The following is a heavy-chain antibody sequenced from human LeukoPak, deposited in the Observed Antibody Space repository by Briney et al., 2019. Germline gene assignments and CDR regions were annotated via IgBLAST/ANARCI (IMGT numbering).Heavy chain of an antibody. CDR1: GFTFSSYS. D-gene: IGHD5-18*01. J-gene: IGHJ3*02. V-gene: IGHV3-21*01. Sequence: KTGGSLRLSCAASGFTFSSYSMNWVRQAPGKGLEWVSSISSSSSYIYYADSVKGRFTISRDNAKNSLYLQMNSLRAEDTAVYYCAGDSRGYSYGYDAFYIWGQGTMVTVSS. CDR3: AGDSRGYSYGYDAFYI. CDR2: ISSSSSYI.